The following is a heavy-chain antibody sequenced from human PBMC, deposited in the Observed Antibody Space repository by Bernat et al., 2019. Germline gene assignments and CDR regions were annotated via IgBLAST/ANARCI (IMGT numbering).Heavy chain of an antibody. CDR1: GFTFSSYG. J-gene: IGHJ4*02. V-gene: IGHV3-33*08. Sequence: QVQLVESGGGLVQPGGSLRLSCAASGFTFSSYGMHWVRQAPGKGLEWVSAICCDGSNKYYADSVKGRFTISRDNSKNTLYLQMNSLRAEDTAVYYCARKASYGGYEWLGYWGQGTLVTVSS. CDR2: ICCDGSNK. CDR3: ARKASYGGYEWLGY. D-gene: IGHD5-12*01.